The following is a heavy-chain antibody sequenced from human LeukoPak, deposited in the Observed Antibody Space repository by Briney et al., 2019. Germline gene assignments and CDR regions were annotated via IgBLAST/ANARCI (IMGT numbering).Heavy chain of an antibody. V-gene: IGHV1-18*01. CDR2: ISAYNGNT. Sequence: ASVKVSCKASGGTFSSYAISWVRQAPGQGLEWMGWISAYNGNTNYAQKLQGRVTMTTDTSTSTAYMELRSLRSDDTAVYYCARGYSSGYYFDYWGQGTLVTVSS. J-gene: IGHJ4*02. CDR1: GGTFSSYA. CDR3: ARGYSSGYYFDY. D-gene: IGHD6-19*01.